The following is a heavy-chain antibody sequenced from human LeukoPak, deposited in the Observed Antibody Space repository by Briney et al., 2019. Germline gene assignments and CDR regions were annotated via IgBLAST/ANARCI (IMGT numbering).Heavy chain of an antibody. CDR3: TTPYYYGSGSYRFDY. J-gene: IGHJ4*02. V-gene: IGHV3-15*01. CDR1: GFTFSKAW. Sequence: GGSLILSCAASGFTFSKAWMSWVRQAPGKGLEWVGLIKSKTDGGTTDYAAPVKGRFTISREDSENTLYLQMNSLKTEDTAVYYCTTPYYYGSGSYRFDYWGQGTLVTVSS. D-gene: IGHD3-10*01. CDR2: IKSKTDGGTT.